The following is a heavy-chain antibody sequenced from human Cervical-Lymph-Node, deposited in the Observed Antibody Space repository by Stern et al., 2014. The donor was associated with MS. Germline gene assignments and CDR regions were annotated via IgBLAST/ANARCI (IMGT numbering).Heavy chain of an antibody. CDR2: IYWNDDK. D-gene: IGHD3-22*01. V-gene: IGHV2-5*01. J-gene: IGHJ4*02. CDR1: GFSLTSNGAG. CDR3: AHMLEVFSGYAFDQ. Sequence: QVPLRESGPTLVRPTQTLTLTCTFSGFSLTSNGAGVGWIRQPPGEALEWLALIYWNDDKRYRPSLQSRLSIAKDTSKNEVVLTMTNMDPGDSATYFCAHMLEVFSGYAFDQWGQGSLVTVSS.